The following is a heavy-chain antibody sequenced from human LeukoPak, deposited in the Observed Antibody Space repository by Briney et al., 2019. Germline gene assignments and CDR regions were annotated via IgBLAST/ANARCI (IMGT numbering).Heavy chain of an antibody. D-gene: IGHD3-22*01. CDR3: ARDRGLNYYDSSGYYFDY. V-gene: IGHV3-30*02. CDR1: GFTFSNSG. J-gene: IGHJ4*02. Sequence: GGFLRLSCVASGFTFSNSGMHWVRQAPGKGLEWVAFIRSDGSNNFYGESVKGRFTISRDNSKNSLYLQMNSLRAEDTAVYYCARDRGLNYYDSSGYYFDYWGQGTLVTVSS. CDR2: IRSDGSNN.